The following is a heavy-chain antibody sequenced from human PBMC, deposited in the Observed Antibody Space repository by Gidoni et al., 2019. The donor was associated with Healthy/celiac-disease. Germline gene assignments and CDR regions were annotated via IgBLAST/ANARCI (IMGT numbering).Heavy chain of an antibody. D-gene: IGHD4-17*01. CDR3: TRRLDYGDSNYYGMDV. J-gene: IGHJ6*02. CDR1: GFTFSGSA. V-gene: IGHV3-73*01. CDR2: IRSKANSYAT. Sequence: EVQLVESGGGLVQPGGSLKLSCAASGFTFSGSAMHWVRQASGKGLEWVGRIRSKANSYATAYAASVKGRFTISRDDSKNTAYLQMNSLKTEDTAVYYCTRRLDYGDSNYYGMDVWGQGTTVTVSS.